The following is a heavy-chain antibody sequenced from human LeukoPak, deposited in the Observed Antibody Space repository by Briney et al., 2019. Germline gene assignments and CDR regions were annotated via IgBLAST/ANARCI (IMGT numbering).Heavy chain of an antibody. J-gene: IGHJ4*02. CDR3: ARDSPYGSGPLRVDY. Sequence: GGSLRLSCTASGFAFSSNEMNWIRQAPGKGLQWIAYISSSGSTIYYADSVRGRFTISRDNAKNSLYLQTNSLRAEDTAVYYCARDSPYGSGPLRVDYWGQGTLVTVSS. V-gene: IGHV3-48*03. CDR2: ISSSGSTI. CDR1: GFAFSSNE. D-gene: IGHD3-10*01.